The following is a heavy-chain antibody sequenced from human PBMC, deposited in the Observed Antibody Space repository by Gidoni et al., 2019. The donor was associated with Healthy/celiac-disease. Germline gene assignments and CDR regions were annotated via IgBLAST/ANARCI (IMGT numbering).Heavy chain of an antibody. Sequence: QVQLQESGPGLVKPSETLSLTCTVSGGSISSYYWSWIRQPPGKGLEWLGYIYYSGSTNYNPSLKSRVTISVDTSKNQFSLKLSSVTAADTAVYYCARAAGIAPSFDIWGQGTMVTVSS. J-gene: IGHJ3*02. CDR2: IYYSGST. CDR3: ARAAGIAPSFDI. CDR1: GGSISSYY. V-gene: IGHV4-59*01. D-gene: IGHD3-10*01.